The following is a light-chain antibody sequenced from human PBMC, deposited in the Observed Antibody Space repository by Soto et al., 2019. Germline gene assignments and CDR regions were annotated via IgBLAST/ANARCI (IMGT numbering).Light chain of an antibody. J-gene: IGKJ5*01. V-gene: IGKV3-20*01. CDR2: GVS. Sequence: IVSTQSPGTLSLSPGERATLSYRSIQTGSNSYLAWYQQKSGQAPRLLIYGVSTRAAGIPDRFRGSGSGSEFSHTISGLEPEDFAVYFCQHFGSPPPVIFGQGTRLEIK. CDR3: QHFGSPPPVI. CDR1: QTGSNSY.